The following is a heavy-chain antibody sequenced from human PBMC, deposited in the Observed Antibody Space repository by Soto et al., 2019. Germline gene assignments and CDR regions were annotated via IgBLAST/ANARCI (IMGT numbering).Heavy chain of an antibody. V-gene: IGHV4-59*01. CDR1: GGSISNYY. CDR3: ASGGNWFDP. J-gene: IGHJ5*02. D-gene: IGHD3-16*01. CDR2: MYYNGNI. Sequence: QLQVQESGPGLVKPSETLSLTCNVSGGSISNYYWTWVRQSPEKGLEWIGYMYYNGNINYNPSLKSRVTISIDTSKNQCALTLKSVTAADTAVYYCASGGNWFDPWGQGVLVTVSS.